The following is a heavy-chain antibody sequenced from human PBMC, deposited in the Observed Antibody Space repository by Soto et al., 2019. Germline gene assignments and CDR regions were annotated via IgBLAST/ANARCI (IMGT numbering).Heavy chain of an antibody. CDR1: GASISGYY. D-gene: IGHD1-1*01. J-gene: IGHJ5*02. Sequence: SETLSLTCTVSGASISGYYWSWIRKSAGKGLEWIGRIYATGTTDYNPSLKSRVMMSVDTSKKQFSLRLRSVTATDTAVYYCVRDGTKTLRDWFDPWGQGISVTVSS. V-gene: IGHV4-4*07. CDR2: IYATGTT. CDR3: VRDGTKTLRDWFDP.